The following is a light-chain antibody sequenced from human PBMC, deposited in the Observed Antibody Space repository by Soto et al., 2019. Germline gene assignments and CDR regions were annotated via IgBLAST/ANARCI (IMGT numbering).Light chain of an antibody. CDR3: QQYGSSPET. CDR2: GAS. Sequence: EIVLTQSPGTLSLSPGERATLSCRASQSVSSSYLAWYQQKPGQAPRLLIYGASSRATGIPDRFSGSGSGTDFTLIISRLEPEDFAVYYCQQYGSSPETFGQGTK. J-gene: IGKJ1*01. CDR1: QSVSSSY. V-gene: IGKV3-20*01.